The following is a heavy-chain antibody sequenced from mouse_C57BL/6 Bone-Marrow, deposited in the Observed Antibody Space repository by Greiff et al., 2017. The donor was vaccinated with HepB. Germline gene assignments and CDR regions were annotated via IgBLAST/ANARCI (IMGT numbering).Heavy chain of an antibody. CDR1: GFTFSDYY. V-gene: IGHV5-12*01. J-gene: IGHJ4*01. CDR2: ISNGGGST. D-gene: IGHD1-1*01. CDR3: ASTTPGAMDY. Sequence: EVKLMESGGGLVQPGGSLKLSCAASGFTFSDYYMYWVRQTPEKRLEWVAYISNGGGSTYYPDTVKGRFTISRDNAKNTLDLQMSRLKSEDTAMYYCASTTPGAMDYWGQGTSVTVSS.